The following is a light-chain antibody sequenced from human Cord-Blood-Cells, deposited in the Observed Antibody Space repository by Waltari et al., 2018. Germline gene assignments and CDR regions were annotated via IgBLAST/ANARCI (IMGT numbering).Light chain of an antibody. J-gene: IGKJ1*01. CDR1: QSVLYSSNNKNY. Sequence: DIVMTQSPDSLDVSLGERATINCKSSQSVLYSSNNKNYVAWYQQKPGQPPKQLIYWASTRESGVPDRFSGSGSRTDFTLTISSLQAEDVAVYYCQQYYSTPWTFGQGTKVEIK. CDR2: WAS. V-gene: IGKV4-1*01. CDR3: QQYYSTPWT.